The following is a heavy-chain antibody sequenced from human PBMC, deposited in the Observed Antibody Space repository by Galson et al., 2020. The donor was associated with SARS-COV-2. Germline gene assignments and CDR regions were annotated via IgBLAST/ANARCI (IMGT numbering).Heavy chain of an antibody. V-gene: IGHV3-49*04. CDR3: TLGGWQLPGRCDH. J-gene: IGHJ4*02. CDR2: IRSKTYGGTT. Sequence: GESLKISCTASGFTFGDYALNWVRQAPGKGLEWVGCIRSKTYGGTTEYAASVKGRFTISRDDSRNIAYLQMNSLTTEDTAVYYCTLGGWQLPGRCDHWGQGTLVTVSS. CDR1: GFTFGDYA. D-gene: IGHD1-7*01.